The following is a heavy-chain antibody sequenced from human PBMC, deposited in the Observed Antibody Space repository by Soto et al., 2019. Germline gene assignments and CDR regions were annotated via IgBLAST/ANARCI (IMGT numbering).Heavy chain of an antibody. V-gene: IGHV2-26*01. CDR3: ARMESYCSGGSCYSDPDYDY. D-gene: IGHD2-15*01. Sequence: QVTLKESGPVLVKPTETLTLTCTVSGFSLSNARMGVSWIRQPPGKALEWLAHIFSNDEKSYSTSLKSRLTISKDTSKSQVVLTMTNMDHVDTATYYCARMESYCSGGSCYSDPDYDYWGQGTLVTVSS. J-gene: IGHJ4*02. CDR1: GFSLSNARMG. CDR2: IFSNDEK.